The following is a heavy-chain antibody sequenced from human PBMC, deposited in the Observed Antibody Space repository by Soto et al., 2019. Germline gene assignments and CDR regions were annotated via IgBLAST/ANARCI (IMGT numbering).Heavy chain of an antibody. CDR2: IRNKANNYAT. CDR1: GFTSAGPA. CDR3: AGPGPFDS. Sequence: PGGSLRLSFQTPGFTSAGPAFHGARQAPGKGLEWIGRIRNKANNYATAYPASVAGRFTISRDYSKTTAYLEMNSLKTEDTAMYYCAGPGPFDSWGQGTLVTVSS. J-gene: IGHJ4*02. D-gene: IGHD1-1*01. V-gene: IGHV3-73*01.